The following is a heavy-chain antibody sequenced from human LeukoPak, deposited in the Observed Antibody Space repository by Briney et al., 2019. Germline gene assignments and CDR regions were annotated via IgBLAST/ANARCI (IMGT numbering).Heavy chain of an antibody. CDR1: GLTFNNYA. J-gene: IGHJ4*02. CDR3: AKAPVTSCRGAYCYPFDS. V-gene: IGHV3-23*01. CDR2: ISGSGGST. D-gene: IGHD2-21*01. Sequence: GGSLRLSCAASGLTFNNYAMSWVRQAPGKGLEWVSAISGSGGSTYYADSVKGRFTISRDISKNTLYLQMNSLRAEDAAVYFCAKAPVTSCRGAYCYPFDSWGQGTLVTVSS.